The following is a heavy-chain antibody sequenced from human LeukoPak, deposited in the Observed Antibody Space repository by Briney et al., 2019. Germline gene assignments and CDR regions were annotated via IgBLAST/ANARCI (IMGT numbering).Heavy chain of an antibody. Sequence: PGGSLRLSCAASGFRFRNNWMTWVRQAPGKGLEWVANIKQDGGEKNYVDSVKGRFTISRDNAKSSLFLQMNGLRAEDSAVYYCARDVSDENDSESRIHLDSWGQGALVAVSS. CDR2: IKQDGGEK. CDR1: GFRFRNNW. J-gene: IGHJ4*02. CDR3: ARDVSDENDSESRIHLDS. D-gene: IGHD2-15*01. V-gene: IGHV3-7*01.